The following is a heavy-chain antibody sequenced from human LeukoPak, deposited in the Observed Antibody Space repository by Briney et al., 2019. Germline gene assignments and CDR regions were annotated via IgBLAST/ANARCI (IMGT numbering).Heavy chain of an antibody. V-gene: IGHV4-4*02. Sequence: PSETLSLTCAVSGGSISSSNWWSWVRQTPGNGLEWIGEIYDSGSTNYNPSLKSRVTISVDKSKNQFSLKLSSVTAADTAVYYCARFVNRGYDFWSGYSSPNWFDPWGQGTLVTVSS. D-gene: IGHD3-3*01. J-gene: IGHJ5*02. CDR3: ARFVNRGYDFWSGYSSPNWFDP. CDR2: IYDSGST. CDR1: GGSISSSNW.